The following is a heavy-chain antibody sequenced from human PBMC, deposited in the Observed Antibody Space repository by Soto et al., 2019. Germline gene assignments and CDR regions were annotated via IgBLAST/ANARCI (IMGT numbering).Heavy chain of an antibody. J-gene: IGHJ2*01. V-gene: IGHV1-69*01. Sequence: QVQLVQSGAEVKKPGSSVKVSCKASGGTFSSYAISWVRQAPGQGLEWMGDIIPIFGTPFYAQKFHGRLTINADESTATANMELGSLTSADTAVYYCARERQQDRYFDLWGRGTLVTVSS. CDR3: ARERQQDRYFDL. CDR2: IIPIFGTP. CDR1: GGTFSSYA.